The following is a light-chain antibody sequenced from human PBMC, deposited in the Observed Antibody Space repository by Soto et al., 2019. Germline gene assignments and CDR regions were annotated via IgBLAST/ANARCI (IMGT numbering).Light chain of an antibody. CDR3: SSYTSSSTYV. CDR1: SSDVGVYND. CDR2: DVS. V-gene: IGLV2-14*03. J-gene: IGLJ1*01. Sequence: QSALTQPASVSGSPGQSITISCTGTSSDVGVYNDVSWYQQHPGQAPELMIYDVSNRPSGVSSRFSGSKYGNTASLTISGLQAEDEADYYCSSYTSSSTYVFGTGTKVTVL.